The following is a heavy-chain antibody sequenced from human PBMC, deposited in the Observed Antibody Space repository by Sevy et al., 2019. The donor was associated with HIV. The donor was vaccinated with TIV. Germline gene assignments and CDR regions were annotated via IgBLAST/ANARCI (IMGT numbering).Heavy chain of an antibody. CDR2: ISSSGSTI. Sequence: GGSLRLSCAASGFTFSDYYMSWIRQAPGKGLEWVSYISSSGSTIYYADSVKGRFTISRDNAKNSLYLQMNSLRAEDTVVYYCARDRSEMATILHYYYGMDVWGQGTTVTVSS. V-gene: IGHV3-11*01. CDR3: ARDRSEMATILHYYYGMDV. J-gene: IGHJ6*02. CDR1: GFTFSDYY. D-gene: IGHD5-12*01.